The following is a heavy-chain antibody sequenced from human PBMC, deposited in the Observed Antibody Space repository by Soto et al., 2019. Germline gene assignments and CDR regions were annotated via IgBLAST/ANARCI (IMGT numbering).Heavy chain of an antibody. CDR2: ISYDGSNK. CDR3: ARGLTMIAGVDY. J-gene: IGHJ4*02. Sequence: QVQLVESGGGVVQPGRSLRLSCAASGFTFSSYAMHWVRQAPGKGLEWVAVISYDGSNKYYADSVKGRFTISRDNSKNPLYLQMNSLRAEDTAVYYCARGLTMIAGVDYWGQGTLVTVSS. V-gene: IGHV3-30-3*01. CDR1: GFTFSSYA. D-gene: IGHD3-22*01.